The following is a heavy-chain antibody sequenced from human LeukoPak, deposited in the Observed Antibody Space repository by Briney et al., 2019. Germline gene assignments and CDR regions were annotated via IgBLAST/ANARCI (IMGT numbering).Heavy chain of an antibody. J-gene: IGHJ5*02. D-gene: IGHD3-10*01. Sequence: PGGSLRLSCAASGFTFSSYGMHWVRQAPGKGLEWVAFIRYDGSNKYYADSVKARFTISRDNYKNTLYLQINSRRAEDTAVYYCARLWFGEGSFDWFDPWGQGTLVTVSS. V-gene: IGHV3-30*02. CDR2: IRYDGSNK. CDR1: GFTFSSYG. CDR3: ARLWFGEGSFDWFDP.